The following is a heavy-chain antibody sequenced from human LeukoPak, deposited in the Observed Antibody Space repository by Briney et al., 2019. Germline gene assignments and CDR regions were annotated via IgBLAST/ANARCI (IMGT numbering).Heavy chain of an antibody. V-gene: IGHV3-53*01. J-gene: IGHJ4*02. CDR2: IYSGGGT. CDR3: ARDSSGFYYFDY. Sequence: GGSLRLSCAASGFSVRSSYMSWVRQAPGKGLEWVSVIYSGGGTNYADSVKGRFTISRDNSKNTLYLQMNSLRAEDTAVFYCARDSSGFYYFDYWGQGTLVTVSS. D-gene: IGHD5-12*01. CDR1: GFSVRSSY.